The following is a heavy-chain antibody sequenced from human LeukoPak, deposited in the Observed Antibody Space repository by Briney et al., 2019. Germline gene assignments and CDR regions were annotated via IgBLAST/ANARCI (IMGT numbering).Heavy chain of an antibody. D-gene: IGHD6-13*01. CDR1: GGTFSSYA. CDR2: IIPIFGTA. Sequence: SVKVSCKASGGTFSSYAISWVRQTPGQGLEWMGGIIPIFGTANYAQKFQGRVTITADKSTSTAYMELSSLRSEDTAVYYCARSPIKDIAAASYYFDYWGQGTLVTVSS. CDR3: ARSPIKDIAAASYYFDY. J-gene: IGHJ4*02. V-gene: IGHV1-69*06.